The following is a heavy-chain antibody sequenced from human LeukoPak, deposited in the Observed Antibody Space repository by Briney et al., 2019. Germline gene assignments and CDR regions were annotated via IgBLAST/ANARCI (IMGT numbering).Heavy chain of an antibody. J-gene: IGHJ4*02. CDR3: ARDQGYTSSPFDY. V-gene: IGHV4-61*02. CDR2: ISVGGRT. CDR1: GGSINNDNYY. Sequence: SQTLSLTCTVSGGSINNDNYYWSWMRQPAGKGLEWIGRISVGGRTHYPPSLKSRVSISIDTSKNQFSLRLSSVTAADTAVYYCARDQGYTSSPFDYWGQGTLVTVSS. D-gene: IGHD6-13*01.